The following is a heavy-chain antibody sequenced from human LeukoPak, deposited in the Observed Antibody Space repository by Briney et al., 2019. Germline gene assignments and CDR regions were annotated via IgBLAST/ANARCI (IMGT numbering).Heavy chain of an antibody. CDR1: GFTFSSYA. D-gene: IGHD1-14*01. J-gene: IGHJ4*02. CDR3: ARHNRRTSFDY. Sequence: PGGSLRLSCAASGFTFSSYAMSWARQAPGKGLEWIGYIYYSGSTNYNPSLKSRVTISVDTSKNQFSLKLSSVTAADTAVYYCARHNRRTSFDYWGQGTLVTVSS. CDR2: IYYSGST. V-gene: IGHV4-59*08.